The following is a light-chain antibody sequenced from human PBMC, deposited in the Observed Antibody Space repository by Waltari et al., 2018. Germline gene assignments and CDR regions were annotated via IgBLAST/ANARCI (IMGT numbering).Light chain of an antibody. CDR1: SSNIGAGYD. CDR2: RDD. J-gene: IGLJ2*01. Sequence: QSVLTQPPSVSGAPGQSVTISCTGSSSNIGAGYDVHWYQQIPSSAPKVLIYRDDKRPSGGPGRFSGSKSGTSASLSVTGLHVEDEADYFCQSYDRDLNAVLFGGGTKLTVL. V-gene: IGLV1-40*01. CDR3: QSYDRDLNAVL.